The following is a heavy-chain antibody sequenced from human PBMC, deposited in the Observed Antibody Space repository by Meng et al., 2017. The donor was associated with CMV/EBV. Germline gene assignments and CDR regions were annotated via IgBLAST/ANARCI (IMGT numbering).Heavy chain of an antibody. D-gene: IGHD5-12*01. J-gene: IGHJ4*02. V-gene: IGHV3-23*01. Sequence: GESLKISCAASGFTFSSYAMSWVRQAPGKGLEWVSAISGSGGSTYYADSVKGRFTISRDNSKNTLYLQMNSLRAEDTAVYYCVKELLRMVASVGFDYWGQGTLVTVSS. CDR1: GFTFSSYA. CDR3: VKELLRMVASVGFDY. CDR2: ISGSGGST.